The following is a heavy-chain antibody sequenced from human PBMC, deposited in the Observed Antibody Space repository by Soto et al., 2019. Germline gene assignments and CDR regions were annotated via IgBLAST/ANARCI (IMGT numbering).Heavy chain of an antibody. V-gene: IGHV4-30-2*01. CDR3: GRVPDR. Sequence: QLQLQESGSGLVKPSQTLSLTCAVSGGSISSGGYSWSWIRQPPGKGLEWIGYIYHSGSTYYNPYLKGRVTISIDRSKNQFSLKLSSVSAVNTVVYYCGRVPDRWGKGTLVTVSS. CDR2: IYHSGST. D-gene: IGHD2-2*01. J-gene: IGHJ5*02. CDR1: GGSISSGGYS.